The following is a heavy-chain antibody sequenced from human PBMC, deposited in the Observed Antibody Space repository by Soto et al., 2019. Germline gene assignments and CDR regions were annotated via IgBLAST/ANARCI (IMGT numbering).Heavy chain of an antibody. Sequence: QVQLVQSGAEVKKPGASVKVSCKASGYTFTSYAMHWVRQAPGQRLEWMGWFNAGNGNTKYSQKFQGRVTITRDTSASTAYMELSSLRSEDTAVYYCAREYCSGGSCYNLFDYWGQGTLVTVSS. J-gene: IGHJ4*02. CDR1: GYTFTSYA. CDR2: FNAGNGNT. CDR3: AREYCSGGSCYNLFDY. D-gene: IGHD2-15*01. V-gene: IGHV1-3*01.